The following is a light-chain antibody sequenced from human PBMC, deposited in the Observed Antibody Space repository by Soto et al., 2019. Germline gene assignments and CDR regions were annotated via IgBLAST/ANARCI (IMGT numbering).Light chain of an antibody. V-gene: IGKV3D-11*03. Sequence: DIVLTKSPAPLSLSPGERATLSCMXSQSISSNLAWYQQKPGQAPRLLIYDASKRATGIPARFSGSGSGTEFTLTISSLEPEDCAVYYCQQRTNWLWTFGQGTKVDIK. CDR2: DAS. CDR3: QQRTNWLWT. CDR1: QSISSN. J-gene: IGKJ1*01.